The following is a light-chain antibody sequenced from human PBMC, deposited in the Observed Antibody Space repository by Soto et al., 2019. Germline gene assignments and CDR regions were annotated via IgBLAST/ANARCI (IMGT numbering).Light chain of an antibody. Sequence: QSALTQPPSVSAAPGQKVTISCSGSSSNIGNNYVSWYQQVPGTAPKLLIYDNNKRPSGNPDRFSGSKSGTSATLGISGLQTGDEADYYCGTWDSSLSVQVFGTGTKVTV. J-gene: IGLJ1*01. V-gene: IGLV1-51*01. CDR1: SSNIGNNY. CDR2: DNN. CDR3: GTWDSSLSVQV.